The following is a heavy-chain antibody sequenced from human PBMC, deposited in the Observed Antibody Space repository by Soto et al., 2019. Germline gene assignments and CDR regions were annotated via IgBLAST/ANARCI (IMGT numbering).Heavy chain of an antibody. CDR3: AREESIAYYYGSVSYSVRNFAFDI. Sequence: QVQLVQSGAEVKKPGSSVKVSCKASGGTFSSYAISWVRQAPGQGLEWMGGIIPIFGTANYAQKFQGRVTITADESTSTAYMELSSLRSEDTAVYYCAREESIAYYYGSVSYSVRNFAFDIWGQGTMVTVSS. V-gene: IGHV1-69*01. D-gene: IGHD3-10*01. CDR1: GGTFSSYA. J-gene: IGHJ3*02. CDR2: IIPIFGTA.